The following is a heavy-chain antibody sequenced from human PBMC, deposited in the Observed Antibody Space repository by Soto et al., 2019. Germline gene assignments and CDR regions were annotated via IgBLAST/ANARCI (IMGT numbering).Heavy chain of an antibody. V-gene: IGHV3-23*01. Sequence: HPGGSLRLSCAASGFTFSSYAMSWVRQAPGKGLEWVSAISGSGGSTYYADSVKGRFTISKDTSKNRVVLTMTNMDPVDTATYYCARMGGSSWFRAWFDPWGQGTLVTVSS. CDR3: ARMGGSSWFRAWFDP. D-gene: IGHD6-13*01. CDR1: GFTFSSYA. J-gene: IGHJ5*02. CDR2: ISGSGGST.